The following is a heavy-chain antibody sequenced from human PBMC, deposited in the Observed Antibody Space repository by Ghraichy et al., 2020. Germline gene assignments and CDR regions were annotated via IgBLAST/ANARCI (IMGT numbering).Heavy chain of an antibody. J-gene: IGHJ4*02. CDR2: INGDGSST. V-gene: IGHV3-74*01. CDR1: GFTFSSTW. CDR3: TRGPYRDSQYTFYY. D-gene: IGHD2/OR15-2a*01. Sequence: GESLNISCAASGFTFSSTWLHWVRQAPGKGLVWVARINGDGSSTNYADSVKGRFTISRDNAKNTLYLQMNSLRDEDTAVYYCTRGPYRDSQYTFYYWGQGTLVTVSS.